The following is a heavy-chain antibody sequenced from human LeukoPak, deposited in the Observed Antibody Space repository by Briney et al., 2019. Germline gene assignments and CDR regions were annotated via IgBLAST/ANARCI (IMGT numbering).Heavy chain of an antibody. CDR2: INPYKGNT. D-gene: IGHD5/OR15-5a*01. V-gene: IGHV1-18*01. CDR3: ARGRVRRDAFDI. Sequence: ASVKVSCKASNYTFTSYAISWVRQAPGQGLEWMGWINPYKGNTIYAQKVQDRVTMTTDTSTSTAYMELRSLRSDDTAVYYCARGRVRRDAFDIWGQGTMVTVSS. J-gene: IGHJ3*02. CDR1: NYTFTSYA.